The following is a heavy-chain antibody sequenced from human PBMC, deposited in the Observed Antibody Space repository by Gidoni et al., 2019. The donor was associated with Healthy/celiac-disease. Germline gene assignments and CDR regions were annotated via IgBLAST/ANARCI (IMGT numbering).Heavy chain of an antibody. CDR3: ARKFDLWSWFDP. V-gene: IGHV4-59*01. CDR1: GGSISSYY. CDR2: IYYSGST. Sequence: QVQLQESGPGLVKPSETLSLTCTVSGGSISSYYWSWIRQPPGKGLEWIGYIYYSGSTNYNPSLKSRVTISVDTSKNQFSLKLSSVTAADTAVYYCARKFDLWSWFDPWGQGTLVTVSS. D-gene: IGHD3-3*01. J-gene: IGHJ5*02.